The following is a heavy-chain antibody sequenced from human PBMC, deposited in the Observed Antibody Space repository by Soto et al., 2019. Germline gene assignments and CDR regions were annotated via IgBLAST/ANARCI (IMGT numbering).Heavy chain of an antibody. D-gene: IGHD6-19*01. J-gene: IGHJ4*02. Sequence: PGGSLRLSCAASGFTFSSYGMHWVRQAPGKGLEGVAVIWYDGSKKYYADSVKGRFTISRDNAKNTLYLQMNNLSPEDTAVYYCLRVSGWNFDYWGQGTPVTVSS. CDR2: IWYDGSKK. CDR1: GFTFSSYG. CDR3: LRVSGWNFDY. V-gene: IGHV3-33*03.